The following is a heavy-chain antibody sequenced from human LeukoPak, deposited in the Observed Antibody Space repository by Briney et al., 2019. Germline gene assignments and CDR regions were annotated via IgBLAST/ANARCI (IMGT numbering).Heavy chain of an antibody. CDR2: IIPIFGTA. CDR1: GGTFSSYA. D-gene: IGHD3-3*01. CDR3: ARVPSVGYDFWSGYADY. V-gene: IGHV1-69*05. J-gene: IGHJ4*02. Sequence: ASVKVSCKASGGTFSSYAISWVRQAPGQGLEWMGGIIPIFGTANYAQKFQGRVTITTDESTSTAYMELSSLRSEDTAVYYCARVPSVGYDFWSGYADYWGQGTLVTVSS.